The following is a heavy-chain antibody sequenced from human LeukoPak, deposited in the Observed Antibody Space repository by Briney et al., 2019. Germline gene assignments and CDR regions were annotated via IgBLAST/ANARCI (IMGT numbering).Heavy chain of an antibody. D-gene: IGHD2-2*01. CDR3: ARLYQLGREADY. V-gene: IGHV3-64*01. J-gene: IGHJ4*02. CDR2: ISSNGGST. Sequence: GGSLRLSCAASGFTFSSYAMHWVRQAPGKGLEYVSAISSNGGSTYYANSVKGRFTISRDNSKNTLYLQMGSLRAEDMAVYYCARLYQLGREADYWGQGTLVTVSS. CDR1: GFTFSSYA.